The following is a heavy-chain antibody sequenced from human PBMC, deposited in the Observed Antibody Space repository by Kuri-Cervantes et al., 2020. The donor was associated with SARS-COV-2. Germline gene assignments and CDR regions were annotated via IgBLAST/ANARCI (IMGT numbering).Heavy chain of an antibody. Sequence: SVKVSCKASGGTSSSYAISWVRQAPGQGLEWMGRIIPIFGTANYAQKFQGRVTITADESTSTAYMELSSLRSEDTAVYYCARTRIAAAGTIDYWGQGTLVTVSS. CDR2: IIPIFGTA. V-gene: IGHV1-69*13. CDR3: ARTRIAAAGTIDY. D-gene: IGHD6-13*01. CDR1: GGTSSSYA. J-gene: IGHJ4*02.